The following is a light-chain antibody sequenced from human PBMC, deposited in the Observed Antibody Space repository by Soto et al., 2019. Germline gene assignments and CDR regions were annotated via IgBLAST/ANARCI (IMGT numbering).Light chain of an antibody. CDR1: QSVSSY. CDR2: AAS. Sequence: DIQMTQSPSSLSASVGDRVTITCRASQSVSSYLNWYQQKPGKAPKLLIYAASSLQSGVPSRFSGSGSRTYCTLTISSLHPEDFATYYGQQSYSTLFTFGPGTKVDIK. V-gene: IGKV1-39*01. J-gene: IGKJ3*01. CDR3: QQSYSTLFT.